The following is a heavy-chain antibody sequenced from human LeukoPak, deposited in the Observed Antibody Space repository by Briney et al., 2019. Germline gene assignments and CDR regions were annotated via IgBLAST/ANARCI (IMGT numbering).Heavy chain of an antibody. J-gene: IGHJ4*02. Sequence: SETLSLTCTVSGGSISSGSYYWSWIRQPAGKGLEWIVRIYTSGSTNYNPSLKSRVTISVDTSKNQFSLKLSSVNAADTAVYYCAGSLRWDYLGNYWGQGTPVTVSS. V-gene: IGHV4-61*02. D-gene: IGHD4-23*01. CDR3: AGSLRWDYLGNY. CDR1: GGSISSGSYY. CDR2: IYTSGST.